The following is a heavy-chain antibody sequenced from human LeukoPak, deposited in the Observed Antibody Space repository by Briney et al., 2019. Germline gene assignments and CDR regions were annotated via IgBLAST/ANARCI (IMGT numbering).Heavy chain of an antibody. V-gene: IGHV3-23*01. J-gene: IGHJ4*02. D-gene: IGHD2-8*02. CDR1: GFTFSNYA. Sequence: GGSLRLSCAASGFTFSNYAMSWVRHAPGKGLEWVSILDGSGRHIYYADSVQGRFTISRDNSMDTVYLQMNSLRVEDTAVYYCAIDPIDSTAFRGQGTLVTVSS. CDR2: LDGSGRHI. CDR3: AIDPIDSTAF.